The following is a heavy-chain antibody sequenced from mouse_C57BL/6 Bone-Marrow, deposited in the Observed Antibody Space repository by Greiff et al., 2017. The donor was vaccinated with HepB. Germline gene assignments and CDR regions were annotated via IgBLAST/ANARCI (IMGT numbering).Heavy chain of an antibody. D-gene: IGHD1-1*01. J-gene: IGHJ3*01. CDR3: TIYYYGSLAY. V-gene: IGHV6-3*01. Sequence: EVMLVESGGGLVQPGGSMKLSCVASGFTFSNYWMNWVRQSPEKGLEWVAQIRLKSDNYATHYAESVKGRFTISRDDSKSSVYLQMNNLRAEDTGIYYCTIYYYGSLAYWGQGTLVTVSA. CDR2: IRLKSDNYAT. CDR1: GFTFSNYW.